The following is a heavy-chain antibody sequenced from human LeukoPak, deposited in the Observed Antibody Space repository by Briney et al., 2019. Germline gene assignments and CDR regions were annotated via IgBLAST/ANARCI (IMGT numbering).Heavy chain of an antibody. CDR1: GFFVSRDY. V-gene: IGHV3-53*01. Sequence: GGSLRLSCAASGFFVSRDYMNWVRQTPGKGLEWVSIIYSGGSIYYADSVKGRFTISRDDSKNTVFLQMNSLRAGDTAVYYCAKDPIFSGSYGVFDSWGQGTLVTVSS. CDR2: IYSGGSI. J-gene: IGHJ4*02. D-gene: IGHD1-26*01. CDR3: AKDPIFSGSYGVFDS.